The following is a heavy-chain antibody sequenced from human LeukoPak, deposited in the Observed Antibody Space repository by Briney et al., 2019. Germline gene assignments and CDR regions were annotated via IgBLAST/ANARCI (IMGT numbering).Heavy chain of an antibody. D-gene: IGHD6-13*01. Sequence: SETLSLTCTVSGGSISSYYWSWIRQPPGKGLEWIGYIYTSGGTNYNPSLKSRVTISVDTSKNQFSLKLSSVTAADTAVYYCARTPLQQLVWDWGQGTLVTVSS. V-gene: IGHV4-4*09. CDR3: ARTPLQQLVWD. J-gene: IGHJ4*02. CDR1: GGSISSYY. CDR2: IYTSGGT.